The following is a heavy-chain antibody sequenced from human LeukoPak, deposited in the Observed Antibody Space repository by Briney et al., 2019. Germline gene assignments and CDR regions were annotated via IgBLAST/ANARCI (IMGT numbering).Heavy chain of an antibody. V-gene: IGHV3-64*01. Sequence: PGGSLRLSCAASGFTFRNYAMHWVRQAPGEGLEYVSGISKNGGTTSYGNSVKGRFTISRDTSKNTLYLQMGSLRAEDMAIYYCARDSTVFDAFDIWGQGTMVTVS. J-gene: IGHJ3*02. CDR2: ISKNGGTT. CDR1: GFTFRNYA. CDR3: ARDSTVFDAFDI. D-gene: IGHD4-17*01.